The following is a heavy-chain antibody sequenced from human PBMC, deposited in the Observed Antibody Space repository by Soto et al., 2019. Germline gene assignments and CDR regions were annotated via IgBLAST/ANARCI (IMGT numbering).Heavy chain of an antibody. CDR2: LNIAGTI. J-gene: IGHJ2*01. D-gene: IGHD6-13*01. Sequence: SSETLSLTCSVSGASIISYNCNLVRHSSFKGPEWVGRLNIAGTINYNPSLKSRITMSMDTSKNQISLHLRSVTAADTAMYYCARDRGEYTSSWFWYFSHWGHGTLVTVSS. CDR3: ARDRGEYTSSWFWYFSH. CDR1: GASIISYN. V-gene: IGHV4-4*07.